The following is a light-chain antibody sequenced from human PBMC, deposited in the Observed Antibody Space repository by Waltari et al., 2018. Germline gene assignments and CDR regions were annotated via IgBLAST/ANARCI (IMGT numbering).Light chain of an antibody. CDR1: QSISSW. Sequence: DIQMTQSPSTLSASVGDIVTITCRASQSISSWLAWYQQKPGKAPKLLIYKASSLESGVPSRFSGSGSGTEFTLTIRSLQPDDFATYYCQQYNSYRTFGQGTKVEIK. V-gene: IGKV1-5*03. CDR2: KAS. J-gene: IGKJ1*01. CDR3: QQYNSYRT.